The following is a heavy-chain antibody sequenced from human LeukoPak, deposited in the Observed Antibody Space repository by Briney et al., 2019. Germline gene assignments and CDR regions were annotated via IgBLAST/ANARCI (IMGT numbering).Heavy chain of an antibody. D-gene: IGHD6-13*01. CDR3: ARARHWSSSWYGYYYYYMDV. Sequence: GGSLRLSCAASGFTFSSYWMSWVRQAPGKGLEWVANIKQDGSEKYYVDSVKGRFTISRDNAKNSLYLQMNSLRAEDTAVYYCARARHWSSSWYGYYYYYMDVWGKGTTVTVSS. CDR1: GFTFSSYW. CDR2: IKQDGSEK. J-gene: IGHJ6*03. V-gene: IGHV3-7*01.